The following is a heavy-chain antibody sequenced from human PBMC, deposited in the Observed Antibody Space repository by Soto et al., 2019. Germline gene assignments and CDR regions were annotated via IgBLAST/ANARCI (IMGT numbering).Heavy chain of an antibody. CDR1: GYTFTSYA. V-gene: IGHV1-3*01. D-gene: IGHD2-2*01. Sequence: GASVKVSCKASGYTFTSYAMHWVRQAPGQRLAWMGWINAGNGNTKYSQKFQGRVTITRDTSASTAYMELSSLRSEDTAVYYCARVYCSSTSCYYFGGDYYYGMDVWGQGTTVTVSS. CDR3: ARVYCSSTSCYYFGGDYYYGMDV. J-gene: IGHJ6*02. CDR2: INAGNGNT.